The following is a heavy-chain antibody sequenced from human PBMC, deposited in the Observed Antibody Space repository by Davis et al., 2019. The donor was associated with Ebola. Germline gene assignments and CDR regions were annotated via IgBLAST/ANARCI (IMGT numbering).Heavy chain of an antibody. J-gene: IGHJ5*02. Sequence: GESLKISCAASGFTFSSYSMNWVRQAPGKGLEWVSYISSSSSTIYYADSVKGRFTISRDNAKNSLYLQMNSLRAEDTAVYYCARHRNYGDYAWFDPWGQGTLVTVSS. CDR3: ARHRNYGDYAWFDP. CDR1: GFTFSSYS. V-gene: IGHV3-48*04. CDR2: ISSSSSTI. D-gene: IGHD4-17*01.